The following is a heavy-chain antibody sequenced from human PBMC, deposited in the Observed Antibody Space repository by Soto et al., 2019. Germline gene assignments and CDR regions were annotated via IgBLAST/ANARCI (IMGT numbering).Heavy chain of an antibody. CDR3: ARDFPSEAVAGNFDY. CDR2: INAGNGNT. CDR1: GYTFTSYA. D-gene: IGHD6-19*01. V-gene: IGHV1-3*01. Sequence: ASVKVSCKASGYTFTSYAMHWVRQAPGQRLEWMGWINAGNGNTKYSQKFQGRVTITRDTSASTAYMELSSLRSEDTAVYYCARDFPSEAVAGNFDYWGQGTLVTVSS. J-gene: IGHJ4*02.